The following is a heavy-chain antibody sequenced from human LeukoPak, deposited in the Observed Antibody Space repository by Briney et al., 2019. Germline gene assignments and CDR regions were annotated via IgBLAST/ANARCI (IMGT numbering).Heavy chain of an antibody. CDR3: ARVAVYRTLASNLHNDY. V-gene: IGHV1-69*13. CDR1: GGTFSSYA. Sequence: GASVKVSYKASGGTFSSYAISWVRQAPGQGLEWMVGIIPIFGTANYAQKFQGRVTITADESTSTAYMELSSLRSEDTAVYYCARVAVYRTLASNLHNDYWGQGTLVTVSS. J-gene: IGHJ4*02. D-gene: IGHD3-16*02. CDR2: IIPIFGTA.